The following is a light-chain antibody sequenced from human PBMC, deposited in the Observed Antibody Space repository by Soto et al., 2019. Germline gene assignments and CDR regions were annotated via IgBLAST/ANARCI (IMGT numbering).Light chain of an antibody. J-gene: IGKJ3*01. CDR1: QSISQS. CDR2: DAS. Sequence: EVVLTQSPGTLSLSPGERATLSCRASQSISQSLAWYQQRPGQSPRLLIYDASRRATGIPDRFTGSGFGTDFTLTISRLAPEDFAVYYCQQYGSSFTFGPGTKVDIK. CDR3: QQYGSSFT. V-gene: IGKV3-20*01.